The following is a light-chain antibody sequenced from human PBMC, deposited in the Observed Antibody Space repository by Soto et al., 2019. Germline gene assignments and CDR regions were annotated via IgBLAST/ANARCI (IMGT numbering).Light chain of an antibody. CDR1: QSLSSNY. CDR2: GAT. Sequence: EIVLTQSPGTLSLSPGERATLSCRASQSLSSNYLAWYQQKPGQAPRILIYGATTRATGIPDRFSGSESGTDFTLTISRLEPEDSAVYYCQQYSSVWTFGQGTKVEI. J-gene: IGKJ1*01. V-gene: IGKV3-20*01. CDR3: QQYSSVWT.